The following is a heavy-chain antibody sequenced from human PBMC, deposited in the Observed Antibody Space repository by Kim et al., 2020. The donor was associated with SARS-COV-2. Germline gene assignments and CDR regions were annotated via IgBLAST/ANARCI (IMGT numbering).Heavy chain of an antibody. V-gene: IGHV3-30*03. CDR3: AQSLRGDILTGPFDY. D-gene: IGHD3-9*01. Sequence: DSVKGRFTIARDNSKNTLYLQMNSRRAEDTAVYYCAQSLRGDILTGPFDYWGQGTLVTVSS. J-gene: IGHJ4*02.